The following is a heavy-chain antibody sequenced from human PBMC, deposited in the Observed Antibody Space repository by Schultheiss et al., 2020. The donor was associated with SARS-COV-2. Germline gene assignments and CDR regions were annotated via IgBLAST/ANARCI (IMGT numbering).Heavy chain of an antibody. Sequence: GGSLRLSCAASGFTFSSYAMSWVRQAPGKGLEWVSGISWNSGSIGYADSVKGRFTISRDNAKNTLYLQMNSLRAEDTAVYYCASGLYSSGWLSLDYWGQGTLVTVSS. CDR2: ISWNSGSI. D-gene: IGHD6-19*01. V-gene: IGHV3-23*01. CDR1: GFTFSSYA. J-gene: IGHJ4*02. CDR3: ASGLYSSGWLSLDY.